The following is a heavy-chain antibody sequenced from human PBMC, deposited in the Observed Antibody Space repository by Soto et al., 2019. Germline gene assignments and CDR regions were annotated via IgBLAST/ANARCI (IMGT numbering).Heavy chain of an antibody. V-gene: IGHV4-30-2*01. D-gene: IGHD3-22*01. CDR1: GGSISSGGYS. CDR2: IYHSGST. Sequence: SETLSLTCAVSGGSISSGGYSWSWIRQPPGKGLEWIGYIYHSGSTYYNPSLKSRVTISVDRSKNQFSLKLSSVTAADTAVYYCARGGWDSSGYPAREYFQHWGQGTLVTVSS. J-gene: IGHJ1*01. CDR3: ARGGWDSSGYPAREYFQH.